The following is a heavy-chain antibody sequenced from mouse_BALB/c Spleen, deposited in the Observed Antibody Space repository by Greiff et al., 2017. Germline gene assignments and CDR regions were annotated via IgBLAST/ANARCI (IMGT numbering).Heavy chain of an antibody. CDR1: GYTFSSYW. J-gene: IGHJ4*01. V-gene: IGHV1-9*01. CDR3: ARLPYGNYFYYAMDY. D-gene: IGHD2-1*01. CDR2: ILPGSGST. Sequence: ESGAELMKPGASVKISCKATGYTFSSYWIEWVKQRPGHGLEWIGEILPGSGSTNYNEKFKGKATFTADTSSNTAYMQLSSLTSEDSAVYYCARLPYGNYFYYAMDYWGQGTSVTVSS.